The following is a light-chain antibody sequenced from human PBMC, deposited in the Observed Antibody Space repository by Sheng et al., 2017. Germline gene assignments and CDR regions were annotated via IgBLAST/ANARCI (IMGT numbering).Light chain of an antibody. CDR2: QDN. CDR3: QAWDSRTVV. Sequence: SYELTQPPSVSVSPGQTASISCSGDKLGDKYISWYHQKPGQSPVLLIYQDNKRPSGIPERFSGSNSGNTATLTISGTQAMDEADYSCQAWDSRTVVFGGGTKLTVL. CDR1: KLGDKY. V-gene: IGLV3-1*01. J-gene: IGLJ2*01.